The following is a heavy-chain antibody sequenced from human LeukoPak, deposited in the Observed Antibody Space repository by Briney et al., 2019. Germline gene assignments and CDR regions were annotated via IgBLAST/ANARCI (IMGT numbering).Heavy chain of an antibody. D-gene: IGHD3-3*01. Sequence: PSETLSLTCAVYGGSFSGNYWSWIRQPPGKGLEWIGEINHSGSTNYNPSLKSRVTISVDTSKNQFSLKLSSVTAADTAVYYCARGDYDFWSALTNWFVPWGQGTLVTVSS. CDR1: GGSFSGNY. J-gene: IGHJ5*02. V-gene: IGHV4-34*01. CDR2: INHSGST. CDR3: ARGDYDFWSALTNWFVP.